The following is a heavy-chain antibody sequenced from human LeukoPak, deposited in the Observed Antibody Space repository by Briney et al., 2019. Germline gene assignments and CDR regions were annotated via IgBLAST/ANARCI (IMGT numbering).Heavy chain of an antibody. V-gene: IGHV3-73*01. CDR2: IRSKANSYAT. J-gene: IGHJ4*02. CDR3: TRGLYCSSTSCLGY. Sequence: GGSLRLSCAASGFTFSGSAMHWVRQASGKGLEWVGRIRSKANSYATAYAASVKGRFTISRDDSKNTAYLQMNSLKTEDTAVYYCTRGLYCSSTSCLGYWGQGTLVTVPS. CDR1: GFTFSGSA. D-gene: IGHD2-2*01.